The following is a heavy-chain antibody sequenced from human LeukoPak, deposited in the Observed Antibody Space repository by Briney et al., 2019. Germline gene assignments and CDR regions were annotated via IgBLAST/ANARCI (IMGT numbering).Heavy chain of an antibody. Sequence: GASVKVSCKASGYTFTSYYMHWVRQAPGQGLEWMGRIIPILGIANYAQKFQGRVTITADKSTSTAYMELSSLRSEDTAVYYCARDRDGDYVGWFDPWGQGTLVTVSS. CDR3: ARDRDGDYVGWFDP. V-gene: IGHV1-69*04. D-gene: IGHD4-17*01. J-gene: IGHJ5*02. CDR1: GYTFTSYY. CDR2: IIPILGIA.